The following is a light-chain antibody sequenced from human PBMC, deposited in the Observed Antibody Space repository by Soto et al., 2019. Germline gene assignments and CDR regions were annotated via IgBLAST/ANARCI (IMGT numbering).Light chain of an antibody. J-gene: IGLJ1*01. Sequence: QSVLTQPPSVSGAPGQRVTISCTGSSSNIGAGSDVHWYQQLPGTAPKLLIYGNSSRPSGVPDRSSGSKSGTSASLASTAGQSVDEADYYCHYYESSLSGYVFGSGTKVTVL. CDR1: SSNIGAGSD. CDR2: GNS. CDR3: HYYESSLSGYV. V-gene: IGLV1-40*01.